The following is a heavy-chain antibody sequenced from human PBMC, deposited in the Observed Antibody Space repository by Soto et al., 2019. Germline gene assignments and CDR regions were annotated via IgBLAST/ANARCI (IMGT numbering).Heavy chain of an antibody. Sequence: ASVKVSCKVSGYTLTELSMHWVRQAPGKGLEWMGGFDPEDGETIYAQKFQGRVTMTEDTSTDTVYMELSSLRSEDTAVYYCATNSGSYSRSQFDYWGQGTLVTVSS. CDR1: GYTLTELS. J-gene: IGHJ4*02. V-gene: IGHV1-24*01. D-gene: IGHD1-26*01. CDR3: ATNSGSYSRSQFDY. CDR2: FDPEDGET.